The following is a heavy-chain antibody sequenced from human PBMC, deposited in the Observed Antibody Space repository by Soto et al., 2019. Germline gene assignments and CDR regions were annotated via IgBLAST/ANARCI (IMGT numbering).Heavy chain of an antibody. D-gene: IGHD3-10*01. Sequence: SETLSLTCGVSGGSLSGHYWSWISQPPGKGLEWIVEITPIGSTTYNPSLKSRLSISLDMPKNQFSLNLTSVSAADTAVYYCARGGITFAWNYYYYGMNVGGQGTTVPVSS. J-gene: IGHJ6*02. CDR2: ITPIGST. V-gene: IGHV4-34*01. CDR1: GGSLSGHY. CDR3: ARGGITFAWNYYYYGMNV.